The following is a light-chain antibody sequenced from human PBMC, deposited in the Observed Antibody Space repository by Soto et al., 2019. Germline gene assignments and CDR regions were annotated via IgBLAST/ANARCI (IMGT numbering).Light chain of an antibody. J-gene: IGKJ1*01. Sequence: EFVLPQSXSTLSLAPVERAPLSCRASQSVSSYLAWYKQKHGQAPRILIYDKYNRATGVPDRFSGSGSGKDFTITIRRMQNEDFEVYYCKKYGSSHSKFGKGHKVDIK. V-gene: IGKV3D-20*01. CDR3: KKYGSSHSK. CDR2: DKY. CDR1: QSVSSY.